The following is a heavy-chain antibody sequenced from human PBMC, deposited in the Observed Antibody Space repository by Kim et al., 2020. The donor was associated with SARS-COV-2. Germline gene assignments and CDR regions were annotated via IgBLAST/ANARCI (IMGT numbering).Heavy chain of an antibody. J-gene: IGHJ3*02. CDR3: ARTMELWLNAFDN. Sequence: GGSLRLSCAASGFIFRDFAMLWVRQAPGKGLEWVAMISYDGSNTNYVDSVKGRFTISRDNSKNMLFLQMDSLKVEDTAVFYCARTMELWLNAFDNW. CDR2: ISYDGSNT. CDR1: GFIFRDFA. D-gene: IGHD1-7*01. V-gene: IGHV3-30-3*01.